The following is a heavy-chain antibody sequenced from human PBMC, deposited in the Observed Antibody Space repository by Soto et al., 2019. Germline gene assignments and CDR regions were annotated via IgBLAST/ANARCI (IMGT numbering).Heavy chain of an antibody. CDR3: AKDPSHSSGWTRGEN. J-gene: IGHJ4*02. CDR1: GFTFSSYA. D-gene: IGHD6-19*01. CDR2: ISGSGGST. Sequence: GGSLRLSCAASGFTFSSYAMSWVRQAPGKGLEWVSAISGSGGSTYYADSVKGRFTISRDNSKNTLYLQMNSLRAEDTAVYYCAKDPSHSSGWTRGENWGQGTLVTVSS. V-gene: IGHV3-23*01.